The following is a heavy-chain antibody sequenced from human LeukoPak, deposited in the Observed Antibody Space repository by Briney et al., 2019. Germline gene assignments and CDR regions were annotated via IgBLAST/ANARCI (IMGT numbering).Heavy chain of an antibody. J-gene: IGHJ4*02. D-gene: IGHD7-27*01. V-gene: IGHV3-23*01. CDR1: GFTFSSYW. CDR3: AIDPNWGTHS. Sequence: GGSLRLSCAASGFTFSSYWMTWVRQAPGKRLEWVSIIGNNGGGIHYADSVKGRFTISRDNFKNALYLQMNSLRVEDTAVYYCAIDPNWGTHSWGQGVLVTASS. CDR2: IGNNGGGI.